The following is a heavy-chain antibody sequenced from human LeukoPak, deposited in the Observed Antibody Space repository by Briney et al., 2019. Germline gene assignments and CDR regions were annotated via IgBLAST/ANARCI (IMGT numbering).Heavy chain of an antibody. CDR1: GFTFSIYA. CDR2: ISGSSGST. V-gene: IGHV3-23*01. CDR3: AKDIVATINYCEY. Sequence: GGSLRLSCAASGFTFSIYAMSWVRQAPGKGLEWVSSISGSSGSTYYADSVKGRFTISRDNSKNTLYLQMSSLRAEDTAVYYCAKDIVATINYCEYWGQGTLVTVSP. D-gene: IGHD5-12*01. J-gene: IGHJ4*02.